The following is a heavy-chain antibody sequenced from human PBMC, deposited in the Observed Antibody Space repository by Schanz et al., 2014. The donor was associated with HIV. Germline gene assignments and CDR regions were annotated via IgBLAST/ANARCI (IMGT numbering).Heavy chain of an antibody. CDR3: AKVAIHSSGWLPFDY. J-gene: IGHJ4*02. D-gene: IGHD6-19*01. CDR1: GFTFDSYG. CDR2: ISYNGNEK. Sequence: QVQLVESGGGVVQPGRSLRLSCAASGFTFDSYGIHWVRQAPGKGLEWLAFISYNGNEKDYGDSVKGRFNISRDNSRNTLYLQMNSLGAEDTAVYYCAKVAIHSSGWLPFDYWGQGTLVTVSS. V-gene: IGHV3-30*18.